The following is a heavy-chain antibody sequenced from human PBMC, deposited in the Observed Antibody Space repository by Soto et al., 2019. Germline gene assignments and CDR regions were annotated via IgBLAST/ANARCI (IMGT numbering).Heavy chain of an antibody. CDR2: IYYSGST. CDR1: GGSISSSSYY. V-gene: IGHV4-39*01. J-gene: IGHJ6*02. D-gene: IGHD2-21*02. Sequence: SETLSLTCTVSGGSISSSSYYWGWLRQPPGKGLEWIGSIYYSGSTYYNPSLKSRVTISVDTSKNQFSLKLSSVTAADTAVYYCATRVAYCGGDCYSVPSWYYYYGMDVWGQGTTVTVSS. CDR3: ATRVAYCGGDCYSVPSWYYYYGMDV.